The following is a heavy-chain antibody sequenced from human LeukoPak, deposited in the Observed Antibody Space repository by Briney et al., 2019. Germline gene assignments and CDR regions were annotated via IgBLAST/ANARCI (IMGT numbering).Heavy chain of an antibody. V-gene: IGHV3-30*03. J-gene: IGHJ4*02. Sequence: GGSLRLSCAASGFTFSSYGMHWARQAPGKGLEWVAVISYDGNNNYYADSVKGRFTISRDNSRNTLYLQMNSLRAEDTAVYYCSRYTYGLPIFDYWGQGTLVTVSS. CDR3: SRYTYGLPIFDY. CDR1: GFTFSSYG. CDR2: ISYDGNNN. D-gene: IGHD5-18*01.